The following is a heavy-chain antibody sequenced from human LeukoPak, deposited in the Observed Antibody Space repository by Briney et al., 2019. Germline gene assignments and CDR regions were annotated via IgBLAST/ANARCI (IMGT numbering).Heavy chain of an antibody. Sequence: ASVKVSCKASGYTFTSYGISWVRQAPGQGLEWMGWISAYNGNTNYAQKLQGRVTMTTDTSASTAYMELRSLRSDDTAVYYCARVSHTAMVFYYWGQGTLVTVSS. CDR2: ISAYNGNT. CDR3: ARVSHTAMVFYY. D-gene: IGHD5-18*01. V-gene: IGHV1-18*01. CDR1: GYTFTSYG. J-gene: IGHJ4*02.